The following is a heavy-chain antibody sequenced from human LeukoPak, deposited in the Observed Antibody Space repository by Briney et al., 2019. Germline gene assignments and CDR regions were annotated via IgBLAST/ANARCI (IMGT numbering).Heavy chain of an antibody. CDR3: ARDDCGDTCYPGGY. J-gene: IGHJ4*02. CDR1: GYIFTTYV. V-gene: IGHV1-3*01. Sequence: ASVKVSCKASGYIFTTYVVHWVRQAPGQRPEWMGWIKAGNGDTKYSQNFQDRLTITRDTSASTVYMELSSLTSEDTALYYCARDDCGDTCYPGGYWGQGTLVTVSS. D-gene: IGHD2-21*01. CDR2: IKAGNGDT.